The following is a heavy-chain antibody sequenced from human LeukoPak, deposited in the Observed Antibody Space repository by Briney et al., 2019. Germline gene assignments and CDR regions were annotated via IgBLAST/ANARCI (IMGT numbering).Heavy chain of an antibody. J-gene: IGHJ4*03. CDR1: GFTFTNYW. CDR2: INTDGRST. V-gene: IGHV3-74*01. D-gene: IGHD1-26*01. Sequence: PGGSLRLSCAVSGFTFTNYWMHWVRQVPGKGLVWVSRINTDGRSTSYADSVKGRFTISRDNAKNTLYLQMNSLGAEDTAVYYCARIGGSYPDCWGQGTLVTVSS. CDR3: ARIGGSYPDC.